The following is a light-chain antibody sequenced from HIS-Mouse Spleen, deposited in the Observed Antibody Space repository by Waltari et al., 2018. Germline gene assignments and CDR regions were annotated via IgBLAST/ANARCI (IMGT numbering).Light chain of an antibody. V-gene: IGLV3-10*01. CDR1: ALPKKY. J-gene: IGLJ2*01. Sequence: SYELTQPPSVSVSPGQTARITCSGDALPKKYAYWYQQKSGQAPVLVIYGDSKRPSGFPERFSGSSSGTIATLTISGAQVEDEADYYCYSTDSSGNHRVFGGGTKLTVL. CDR2: GDS. CDR3: YSTDSSGNHRV.